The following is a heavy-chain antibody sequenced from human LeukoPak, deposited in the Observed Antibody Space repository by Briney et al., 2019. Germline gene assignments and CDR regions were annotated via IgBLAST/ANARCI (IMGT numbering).Heavy chain of an antibody. CDR3: ARDGATGTRSFDY. V-gene: IGHV3-7*01. CDR1: GFTFSGSA. CDR2: IKQDGSEK. J-gene: IGHJ4*02. Sequence: GGSLKLSCATSGFTFSGSAMHWVRQAPGKGLEWVANIKQDGSEKYYVDSVKGRFTISRDNAKNSLYLQMNSLRAEDTAVYYCARDGATGTRSFDYWGQGTLVTVSS. D-gene: IGHD4-17*01.